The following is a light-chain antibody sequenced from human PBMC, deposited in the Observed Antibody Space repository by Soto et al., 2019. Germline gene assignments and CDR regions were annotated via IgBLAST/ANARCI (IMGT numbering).Light chain of an antibody. CDR3: QQSYSTRMYT. Sequence: DIQMTQSPSSLSASVGDRVTITCRASQSISSYLNWYQQKPGKAPKLLIYGASSLQSGVPSRFSGRGSGTDFTLTISSLQPEDFATYYCQQSYSTRMYTFGQGTKLEIK. V-gene: IGKV1-39*01. CDR2: GAS. CDR1: QSISSY. J-gene: IGKJ2*01.